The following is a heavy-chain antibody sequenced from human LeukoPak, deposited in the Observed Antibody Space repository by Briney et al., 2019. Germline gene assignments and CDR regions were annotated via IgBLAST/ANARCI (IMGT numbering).Heavy chain of an antibody. J-gene: IGHJ4*02. Sequence: SETLSLTCTVSGGSIRSYYWSWIRQPPGKGLEWIGYSHYSGTTDYNPSLKSRVTISVDTSKNQLSLKLSSVTAADTAVYYCARGAYSFDFWGQGALVTVSS. V-gene: IGHV4-59*12. CDR3: ARGAYSFDF. CDR1: GGSIRSYY. CDR2: SHYSGTT.